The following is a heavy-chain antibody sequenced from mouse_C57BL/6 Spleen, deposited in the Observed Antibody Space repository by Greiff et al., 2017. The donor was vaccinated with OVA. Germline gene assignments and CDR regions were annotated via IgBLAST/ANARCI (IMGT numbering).Heavy chain of an antibody. D-gene: IGHD1-1*01. V-gene: IGHV1-19*01. CDR2: INPYNGGT. CDR3: ASPDYYGSLYYAMDY. Sequence: VQLQQSGPVLVKPGASVKMSCKASGYTFTDYYMNWVKQSHGKSLEWIGVINPYNGGTSYNQKFKGKATLTVDKSSSTAYMELNSLTSEDSAVYYCASPDYYGSLYYAMDYWGQGTSVTVSS. J-gene: IGHJ4*01. CDR1: GYTFTDYY.